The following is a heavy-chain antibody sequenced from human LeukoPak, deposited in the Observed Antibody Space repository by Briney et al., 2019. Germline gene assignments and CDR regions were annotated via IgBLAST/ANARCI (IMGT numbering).Heavy chain of an antibody. Sequence: ASVKVSCKASGYTFTSYYMHWVRQAPGQGLEWMGIINPSGGSTSYAQKFQGRVTMTRDTSTSTVYMELSSLRSDDTAIFYCATVASIRRFYFDFWGQGTLVTVSS. CDR3: ATVASIRRFYFDF. J-gene: IGHJ4*02. CDR2: INPSGGST. V-gene: IGHV1-46*01. CDR1: GYTFTSYY. D-gene: IGHD3-3*01.